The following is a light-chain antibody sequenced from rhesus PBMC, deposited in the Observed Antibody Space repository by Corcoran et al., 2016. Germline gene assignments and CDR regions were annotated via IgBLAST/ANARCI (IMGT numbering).Light chain of an antibody. Sequence: QSAPTQPPSVSGSPGQSVTISCTGTSSDVGGYNYVSWYQQHPGKAPKLMIYEVSKRPSGVSDRFSGSKSGNTASLTISVLQAEDEADYYCCSYTTSSTYIFGAGTRLTVL. V-gene: IGLV2S7*01. CDR3: CSYTTSSTYI. J-gene: IGLJ1*01. CDR2: EVS. CDR1: SSDVGGYNY.